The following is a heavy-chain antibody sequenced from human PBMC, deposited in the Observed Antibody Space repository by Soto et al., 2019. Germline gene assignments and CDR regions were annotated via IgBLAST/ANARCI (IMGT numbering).Heavy chain of an antibody. CDR1: GGSISSDY. V-gene: IGHV4-59*12. CDR2: IYYSGST. J-gene: IGHJ4*02. Sequence: PSETLSLTCTVSGGSISSDYWSWIRQPPGKGLEWIGYIYYSGSTNYNPSLKSRVTISVDPSKNQFSLKLSSVTAADTAVYYCANLYSGYDFAPYYFDYWGQGTLVTVSS. D-gene: IGHD5-12*01. CDR3: ANLYSGYDFAPYYFDY.